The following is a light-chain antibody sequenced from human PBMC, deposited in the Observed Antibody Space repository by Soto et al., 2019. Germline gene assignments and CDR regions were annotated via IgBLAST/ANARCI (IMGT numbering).Light chain of an antibody. J-gene: IGKJ1*01. CDR2: KAS. CDR1: QSISSW. Sequence: DIPITQSPSTLCASVGDRVTITCRASQSISSWLAWYQQKPGKAPKLLIYKASSLHSGVPSRFSGSGSGTDFTLTISRLQPEDVATYYCLQLYKFPWTFGQGAKVDI. CDR3: LQLYKFPWT. V-gene: IGKV1-5*03.